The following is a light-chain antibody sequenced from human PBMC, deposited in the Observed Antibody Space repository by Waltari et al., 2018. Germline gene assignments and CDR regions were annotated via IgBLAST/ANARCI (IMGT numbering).Light chain of an antibody. Sequence: DIQMTQSPSSLSASVGDRVTITCRASQSISSYLNWYQQKPVKAPKLLIYAASSLQSWVPARFSGSGSVTDFTLTISSLQPEDFATYYCQQSYSTPRTFGQGTKVEIK. V-gene: IGKV1-39*01. CDR2: AAS. CDR3: QQSYSTPRT. CDR1: QSISSY. J-gene: IGKJ1*01.